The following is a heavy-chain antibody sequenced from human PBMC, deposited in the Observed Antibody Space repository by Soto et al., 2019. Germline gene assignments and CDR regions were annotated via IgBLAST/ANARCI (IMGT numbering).Heavy chain of an antibody. J-gene: IGHJ6*02. D-gene: IGHD2-2*01. CDR2: IYYSGST. V-gene: IGHV4-30-4*01. Sequence: PSETLSLTCTVSGGSISSGDYYWSWIRQPPGKGLEWIGYIYYSGSTYYNPSLKSRVTISVDTSKNQFSLKLSSVTAADTAVYYCARGVVVPAAIRPYYYGMDVWGQGTTVTVSS. CDR1: GGSISSGDYY. CDR3: ARGVVVPAAIRPYYYGMDV.